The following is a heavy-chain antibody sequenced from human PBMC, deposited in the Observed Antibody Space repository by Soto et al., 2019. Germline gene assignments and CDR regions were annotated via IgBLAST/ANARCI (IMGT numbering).Heavy chain of an antibody. J-gene: IGHJ5*02. CDR2: IIPILGIA. CDR3: ARADCSSTSCLPTA. D-gene: IGHD2-2*01. V-gene: IGHV1-69*02. CDR1: GGTFSSYT. Sequence: SVKVSCKASGGTFSSYTISWVRQAPGQGLEWMGRIIPILGIANYAQKFQGRVTITADKSTSTAYMELSSLRSEDTAVYYCARADCSSTSCLPTAWGQGTLVIVSS.